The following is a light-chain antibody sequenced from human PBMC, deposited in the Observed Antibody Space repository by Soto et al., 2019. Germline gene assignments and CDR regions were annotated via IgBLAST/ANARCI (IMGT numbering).Light chain of an antibody. CDR2: GAS. Sequence: EIVLTQSPGTLSLSPGERATLSCRASQSVSSSFLGWYQQKPGQAPRLLIYGASSRATGIPDRFSGSGSGTDFTLTISRLESEDFAVYYCQQYGTSPGTFGQGTKVDIK. V-gene: IGKV3-20*01. J-gene: IGKJ1*01. CDR1: QSVSSSF. CDR3: QQYGTSPGT.